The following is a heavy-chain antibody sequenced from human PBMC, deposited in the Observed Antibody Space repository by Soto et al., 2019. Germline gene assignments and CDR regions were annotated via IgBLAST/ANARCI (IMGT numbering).Heavy chain of an antibody. CDR1: GASISGFY. CDR2: IYATGTT. J-gene: IGHJ5*02. V-gene: IGHV4-4*07. D-gene: IGHD1-1*01. CDR3: VRDGTKTLRDWFDP. Sequence: QVQLQESGPGLVKPSETLSLTSTVSGASISGFYWSWIRKSAGKGLEWIGRIYATGTTDYNPSLKSRFMMSVDTSKKQFSRKLRSVTAADTSVYYCVRDGTKTLRDWFDPWGQGISVTVSS.